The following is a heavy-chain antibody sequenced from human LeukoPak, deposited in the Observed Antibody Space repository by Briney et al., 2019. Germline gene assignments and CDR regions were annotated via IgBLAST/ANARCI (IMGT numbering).Heavy chain of an antibody. J-gene: IGHJ4*02. D-gene: IGHD5-12*01. V-gene: IGHV3-9*01. CDR2: ISWNSGSI. CDR1: GFTFDDYA. Sequence: GRSLRLSCAASGFTFDDYARHWVRQAPGKGLEWVSGISWNSGSIGYADSVKGRFTISRDNARNSLYLQMNSLRAEDTAVYYCASPYSGYDFSLGYWGQGTLVTVSS. CDR3: ASPYSGYDFSLGY.